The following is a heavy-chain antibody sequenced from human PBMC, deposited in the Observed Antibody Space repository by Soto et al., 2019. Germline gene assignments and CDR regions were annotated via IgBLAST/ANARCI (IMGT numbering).Heavy chain of an antibody. V-gene: IGHV5-10-1*01. D-gene: IGHD1-26*01. CDR1: GYSFRSYW. Sequence: ESLKISCQASGYSFRSYWISWVRQMPGRGLEWLGRIDGGDSYTKYSPSFEGHVTMSLDESISTAYLQWGSLKASDTATYFCARHYYSTAASDYRGQGTVVTLSS. J-gene: IGHJ4*02. CDR2: IDGGDSYT. CDR3: ARHYYSTAASDY.